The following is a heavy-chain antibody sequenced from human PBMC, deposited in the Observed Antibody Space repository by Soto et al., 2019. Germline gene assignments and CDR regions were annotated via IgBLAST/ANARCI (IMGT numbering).Heavy chain of an antibody. CDR2: VSTSGRST. CDR1: GYTFTGQY. V-gene: IGHV3-64D*06. Sequence: SCKASGYTFTGQYMHWVRQVPGKGLEAISAVSTSGRSTYYADSVKDRFTISRDNSKNTLFLQMGSLRPEDTAIYYCVKQAHGLDGVAFDYWGQGTQVTAPQ. D-gene: IGHD2-15*01. J-gene: IGHJ4*02. CDR3: VKQAHGLDGVAFDY.